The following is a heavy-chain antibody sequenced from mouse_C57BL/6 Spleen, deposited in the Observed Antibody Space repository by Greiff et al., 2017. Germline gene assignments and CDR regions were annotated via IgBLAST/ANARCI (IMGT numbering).Heavy chain of an antibody. J-gene: IGHJ4*01. CDR1: GYTFTDYY. CDR2: IYPGSGNT. V-gene: IGHV1-76*01. Sequence: QVQLQQSGAELVRPGASVKLSCKASGYTFTDYYINWVKQRPGQGLEWIARIYPGSGNTYYNEKFKGKATLTAEKSSSTAYMQLSSLTSEDSAVYFCATITTVVATYYAMDYWGQGTSVTVSS. D-gene: IGHD1-1*01. CDR3: ATITTVVATYYAMDY.